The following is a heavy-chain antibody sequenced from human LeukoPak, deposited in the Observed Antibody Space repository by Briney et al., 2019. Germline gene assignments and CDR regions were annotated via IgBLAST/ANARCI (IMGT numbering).Heavy chain of an antibody. Sequence: GGSLRLSCAASGFTFDEYAMHWVRQAPGKGLEWVSGISWNSGSIAYADSVKGRFTISRDNAKNTLYLQMNSLRAEDTAVYYCASSRGTGFDYWGQGTLVTVSS. D-gene: IGHD2-15*01. V-gene: IGHV3-9*01. CDR3: ASSRGTGFDY. J-gene: IGHJ4*02. CDR2: ISWNSGSI. CDR1: GFTFDEYA.